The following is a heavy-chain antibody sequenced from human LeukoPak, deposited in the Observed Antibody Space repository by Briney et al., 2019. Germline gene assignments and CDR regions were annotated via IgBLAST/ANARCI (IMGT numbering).Heavy chain of an antibody. CDR3: ARATETFSWFLQH. Sequence: PSETLSLTCSVSGGSIGSYYWSWIRQPPGKGLEWIGHLSNSGSTNYDPSLKSRVTISVDTSKNQFSLKLNSVTAADTAVYYCARATETFSWFLQHWGQGTLVTVSS. CDR2: LSNSGST. V-gene: IGHV4-59*01. D-gene: IGHD6-13*01. CDR1: GGSIGSYY. J-gene: IGHJ1*01.